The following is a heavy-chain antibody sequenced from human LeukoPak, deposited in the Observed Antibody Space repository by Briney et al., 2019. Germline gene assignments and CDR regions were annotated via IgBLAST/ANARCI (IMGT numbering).Heavy chain of an antibody. CDR1: GFTVSSNY. V-gene: IGHV3-74*01. J-gene: IGHJ4*02. CDR2: IDGDGSST. Sequence: PGGSLRLSCAASGFTVSSNYMNWVRQAPGKGLVWVSRIDGDGSSTNYADSVKGRFTVSRDNSKNMLYLQMSSLRGEDTAVYYCAKSGTKYTSSNFDYWGQGTLVTVSS. D-gene: IGHD6-6*01. CDR3: AKSGTKYTSSNFDY.